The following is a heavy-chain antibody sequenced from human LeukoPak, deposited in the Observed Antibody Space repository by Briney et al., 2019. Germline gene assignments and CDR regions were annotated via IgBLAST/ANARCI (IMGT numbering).Heavy chain of an antibody. D-gene: IGHD6-19*01. CDR2: INPKSGAA. Sequence: GRSLRLSCAASGFTFSSYAMHWVRQAPGQGPEWLGWINPKSGAAHYAQQFRGRVTMTRDTSINTDYMEMQRVTSDDTAVYFCARGAEAETSPLDFWGQGTLVIVS. J-gene: IGHJ4*02. V-gene: IGHV1-2*02. CDR1: GFTFSSYA. CDR3: ARGAEAETSPLDF.